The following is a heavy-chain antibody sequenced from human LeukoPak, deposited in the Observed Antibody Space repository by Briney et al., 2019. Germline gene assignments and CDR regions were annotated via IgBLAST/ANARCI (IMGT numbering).Heavy chain of an antibody. V-gene: IGHV4-39*07. CDR3: ARQTGSGLFILP. J-gene: IGHJ4*02. CDR1: GGSISSGSYY. Sequence: SETLSLTCTVSGGSISSGSYYWDWIRQPPGKGLEWIGSISYSGSTYYNPSLKSRVTISVDTSKNQFSLKLSSVTAADTAVYYCARQTGSGLFILPGGQGTLVTVSS. CDR2: ISYSGST. D-gene: IGHD3/OR15-3a*01.